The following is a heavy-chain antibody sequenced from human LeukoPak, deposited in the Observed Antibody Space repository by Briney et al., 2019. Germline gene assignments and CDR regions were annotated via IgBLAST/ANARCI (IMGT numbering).Heavy chain of an antibody. CDR3: ARARFDD. CDR2: ISSSSGPI. CDR1: GFTFSTYS. V-gene: IGHV3-48*01. Sequence: GGSLRLSCAASGFTFSTYSMNWVRQAPGKGLEWVSYISSSSGPIYYADSVKGRFTISRDNAKNSLFLQMNSLRAEDTAVYYCARARFDDWGQGTLVTVSS. J-gene: IGHJ4*02.